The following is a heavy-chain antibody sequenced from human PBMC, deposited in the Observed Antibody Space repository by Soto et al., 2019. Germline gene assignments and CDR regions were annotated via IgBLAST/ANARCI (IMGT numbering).Heavy chain of an antibody. CDR2: IYPVDSDT. CDR3: ARRYSREVAFDI. Sequence: GESLKISSKGSGYSFTSYLIGWMRQLPGKGLEWLGIIYPVDSDTRYRPSFQGQVTISAYKSISTAYLQWSSLMASYSVMYYCARRYSREVAFDIWGQGTMVTVSS. D-gene: IGHD6-13*01. J-gene: IGHJ3*02. V-gene: IGHV5-51*01. CDR1: GYSFTSYL.